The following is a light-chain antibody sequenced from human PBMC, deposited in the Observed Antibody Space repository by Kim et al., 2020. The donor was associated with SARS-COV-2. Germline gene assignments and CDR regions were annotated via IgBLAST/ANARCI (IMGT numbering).Light chain of an antibody. CDR1: SSNIGSDY. CDR3: AVWDESLSGWL. CDR2: RNS. V-gene: IGLV1-47*01. Sequence: GQRVTISCSGSSSNIGSDYVYWYQRHPETAPKLFIYRNSQRPSGVPDRFSGSKSGTSASLAISGLRFEDEAEYYCAVWDESLSGWLFGGGTQLTVL. J-gene: IGLJ3*02.